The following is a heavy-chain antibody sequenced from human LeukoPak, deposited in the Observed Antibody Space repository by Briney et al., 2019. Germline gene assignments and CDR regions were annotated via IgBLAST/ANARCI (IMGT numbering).Heavy chain of an antibody. CDR2: IYTSGST. CDR3: ARGELGYCSSTSCYRLDP. CDR1: GGSISSHY. J-gene: IGHJ5*02. Sequence: SETLSLTCTVSGGSISSHYWSWIRQPAGKGLEWIGRIYTSGSTNYNPSLKSRVTMSVDTSKNQFSLKLSSVTAADTAVYYCARGELGYCSSTSCYRLDPWGQGTLVTVSS. V-gene: IGHV4-4*07. D-gene: IGHD2-2*02.